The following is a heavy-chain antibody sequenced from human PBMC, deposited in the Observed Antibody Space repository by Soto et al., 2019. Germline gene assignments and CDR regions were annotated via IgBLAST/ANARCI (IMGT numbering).Heavy chain of an antibody. Sequence: TGGSMRLSWAAAGFTFSNAWRSWVRPATGKGLEWVGRIKSKTDGGTTDYAAPVKGRFTISRDNSKNTLYLQMNSLKTEDTAVYYCTTFYVWGSYRLDYWGQGTLVTVSS. V-gene: IGHV3-15*07. CDR3: TTFYVWGSYRLDY. J-gene: IGHJ4*02. CDR2: IKSKTDGGTT. CDR1: GFTFSNAW. D-gene: IGHD3-16*02.